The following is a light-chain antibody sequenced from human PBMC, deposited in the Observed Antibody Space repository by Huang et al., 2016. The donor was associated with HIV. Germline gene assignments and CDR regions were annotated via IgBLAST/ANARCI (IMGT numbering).Light chain of an antibody. CDR3: QQYYGTPT. CDR2: SAS. Sequence: DIQMTQSPSFLSASVGDRVPITCRASQGITKSFAWYQQKPGKAPMLLLSSASRLESGVPSRFSGSGSGTDYTLTISGLQPEDFATYYCQQYYGTPTFGQGTKVEIK. J-gene: IGKJ1*01. CDR1: QGITKS. V-gene: IGKV1-NL1*01.